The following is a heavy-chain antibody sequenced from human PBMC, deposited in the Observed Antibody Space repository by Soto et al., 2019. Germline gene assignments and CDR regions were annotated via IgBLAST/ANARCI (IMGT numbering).Heavy chain of an antibody. Sequence: QVQVVQSGAEVKKPGSSVKVSCKVSGGIFTNNAISWLRQAHGQGLEWLGGVIPLFDTAYYAQIFRGRLKISADGATTTAYMELSGLTSADTAVYFCATGGHNDGYNFYHGMDVWGQGTTVTVS. CDR3: ATGGHNDGYNFYHGMDV. V-gene: IGHV1-69*01. CDR2: VIPLFDTA. CDR1: GGIFTNNA. J-gene: IGHJ6*02. D-gene: IGHD5-18*01.